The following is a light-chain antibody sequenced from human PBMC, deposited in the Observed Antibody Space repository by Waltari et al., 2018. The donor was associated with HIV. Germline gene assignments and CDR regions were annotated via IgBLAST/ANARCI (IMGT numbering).Light chain of an antibody. V-gene: IGKV3-11*01. CDR2: DVS. CDR3: QQRSSRPPLT. CDR1: PRLRPY. Sequence: IVLPQSPGTLSLSPGDRATLSCRASPRLRPYVAWYQQHPGQAPRLLIYDVSNRATDIPARFSASGSGTDFTLTISSLEPEDFAMYYCQQRSSRPPLTFGGGTRVEIK. J-gene: IGKJ4*01.